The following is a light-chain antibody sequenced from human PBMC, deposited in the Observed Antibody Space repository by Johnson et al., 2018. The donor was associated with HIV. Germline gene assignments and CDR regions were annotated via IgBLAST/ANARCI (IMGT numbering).Light chain of an antibody. V-gene: IGLV1-51*01. CDR1: SSNIGNNF. CDR2: DTD. Sequence: QSVLTQPPSVSAAPGQKVTVSCYGSSSNIGNNFVSWYQQVPGTAPKLLIYDTDKRPSGIPDRFSGSKSGTSATLGISGLQTGDEADYYCGTWDNSLSAGVFGSGTKVTVL. J-gene: IGLJ1*01. CDR3: GTWDNSLSAGV.